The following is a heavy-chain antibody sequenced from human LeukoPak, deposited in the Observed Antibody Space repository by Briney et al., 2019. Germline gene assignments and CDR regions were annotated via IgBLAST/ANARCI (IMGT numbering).Heavy chain of an antibody. CDR2: LYSTGTT. CDR1: GNFISSGFY. Sequence: ASETLSLTCTVSGNFISSGFYWVWLRQTPGKGLQWIGSLYSTGTTYYNPSLAGRVTVSTDSSKNQLSLKLRSATAADTAVYYCAGQWAVANTRRFAIWGQGSRVTVSS. CDR3: AGQWAVANTRRFAI. D-gene: IGHD6-19*01. J-gene: IGHJ3*02. V-gene: IGHV4-38-2*02.